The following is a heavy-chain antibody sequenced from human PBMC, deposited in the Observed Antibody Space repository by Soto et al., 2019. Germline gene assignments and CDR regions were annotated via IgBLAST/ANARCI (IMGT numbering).Heavy chain of an antibody. V-gene: IGHV3-23*01. CDR1: GFTFSSYA. CDR2: ISGSGGST. D-gene: IGHD2-2*01. Sequence: GGSLRLSCAASGFTFSSYAMSWVRQAPGKGLEWVSAISGSGGSTYYADSVKGRFTISRDNSKNTLYLQMNSLRAEDTAVYYCAKDGTDIVVVPAAIYDDWGQGTMVTVSS. CDR3: AKDGTDIVVVPAAIYDD. J-gene: IGHJ3*01.